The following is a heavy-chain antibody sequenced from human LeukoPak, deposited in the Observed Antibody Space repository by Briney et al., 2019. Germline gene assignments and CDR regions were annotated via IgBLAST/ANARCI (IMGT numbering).Heavy chain of an antibody. Sequence: SETLSLTCTVSGGSISSGGYYWSWIRQHPGKGLEWIGYIYYSGSTYYNPSLKSRVTISVDTSKNQFPLKLSSVTAADTAVYYCARGYSSGWSFMLYFDYWGQGTLVTVSS. CDR3: ARGYSSGWSFMLYFDY. D-gene: IGHD6-19*01. CDR1: GGSISSGGYY. CDR2: IYYSGST. J-gene: IGHJ4*02. V-gene: IGHV4-31*03.